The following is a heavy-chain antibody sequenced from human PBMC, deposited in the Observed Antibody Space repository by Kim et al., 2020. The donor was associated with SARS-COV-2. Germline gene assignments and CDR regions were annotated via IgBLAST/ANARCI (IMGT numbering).Heavy chain of an antibody. CDR2: IYYNGRT. CDR1: GCSVSSGSFY. Sequence: SETLSLTCTVSGCSVSSGSFYWGWVRQPPGKGLEWIGYIYYNGRTNYNPSLKSRVTMSLDTSKSQFSLMLTSVTAADTAVYFCARERAINVMALFTDSWGPGMLVTVSS. D-gene: IGHD2-8*01. V-gene: IGHV4-61*01. J-gene: IGHJ4*02. CDR3: ARERAINVMALFTDS.